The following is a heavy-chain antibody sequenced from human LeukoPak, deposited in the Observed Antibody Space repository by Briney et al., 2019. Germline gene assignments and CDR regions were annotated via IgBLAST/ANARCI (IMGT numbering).Heavy chain of an antibody. Sequence: PGRSLRLSCAASGFTFDDYAMHWLRQAPGKGLEGVSGISWNSGSIGYADSVKGRFTISRDNAKNSLYLQMNSLRAEDMALYYCAKGGATDAFDIWGQGTMATVSS. CDR3: AKGGATDAFDI. V-gene: IGHV3-9*03. J-gene: IGHJ3*02. CDR1: GFTFDDYA. D-gene: IGHD1-26*01. CDR2: ISWNSGSI.